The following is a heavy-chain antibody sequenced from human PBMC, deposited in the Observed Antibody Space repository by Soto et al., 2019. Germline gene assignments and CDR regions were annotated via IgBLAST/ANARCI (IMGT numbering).Heavy chain of an antibody. J-gene: IGHJ4*02. Sequence: SETLSLTCIVSGDSISNSRYYWGWIRQSPGKGLEWVGSIYYSGNTYFNPSLKSRLTISVDTSKNQFSLRLGSVTAADTAVYYCARVDMVRGLIQYYFDYWGRGTLVTVSS. CDR3: ARVDMVRGLIQYYFDY. CDR2: IYYSGNT. CDR1: GDSISNSRYY. V-gene: IGHV4-39*01. D-gene: IGHD3-10*01.